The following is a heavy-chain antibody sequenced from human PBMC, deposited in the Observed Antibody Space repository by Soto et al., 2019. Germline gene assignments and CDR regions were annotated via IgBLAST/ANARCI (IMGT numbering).Heavy chain of an antibody. D-gene: IGHD4-17*01. CDR2: IKSKTDGGTT. CDR1: GFTLSNAW. J-gene: IGHJ6*02. Sequence: GGSLRLSCAASGFTLSNAWMSWVRQAPGKGLEWVGRIKSKTDGGTTDYAAPVKGRFTISRDDSKNTLYLQMNSLKTEDTAVYYCTTDILPTDPHLYYYGMDVCGQGTTVTVSS. V-gene: IGHV3-15*01. CDR3: TTDILPTDPHLYYYGMDV.